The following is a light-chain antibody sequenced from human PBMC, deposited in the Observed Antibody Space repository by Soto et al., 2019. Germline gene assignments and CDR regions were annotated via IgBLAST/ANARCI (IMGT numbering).Light chain of an antibody. CDR3: QQYGSSRT. V-gene: IGKV3-15*01. CDR1: QSVTTN. J-gene: IGKJ1*01. CDR2: GTS. Sequence: EIVLTQSPATLSVSPGERATLSCRASQSVTTNVAWYQQKPGQAPRLLIYGTSARATGIPARFSGSGSGTEFSLTISSLQSEDFAVYYCQQYGSSRTFGQGTKVDIK.